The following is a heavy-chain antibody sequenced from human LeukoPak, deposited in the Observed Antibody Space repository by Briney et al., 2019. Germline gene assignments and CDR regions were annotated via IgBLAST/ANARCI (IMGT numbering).Heavy chain of an antibody. CDR3: ARHVEYYYDSSGYYVDAFDI. Sequence: PSETLSLTCTVSGGSISSYYWSWIRQPPGKGLEWIGYIYTSGSTNYNPSLKSRVTISVDTSKNQFSLKLSSVTAADTAVYYCARHVEYYYDSSGYYVDAFDIWGQGTMVTVSS. CDR1: GGSISSYY. J-gene: IGHJ3*02. V-gene: IGHV4-4*09. CDR2: IYTSGST. D-gene: IGHD3-22*01.